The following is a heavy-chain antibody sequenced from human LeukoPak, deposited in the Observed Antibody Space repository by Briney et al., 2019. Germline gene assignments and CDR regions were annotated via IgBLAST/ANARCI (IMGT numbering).Heavy chain of an antibody. CDR3: ARGYYYDSSGYHSEADY. Sequence: PSQTLSPTCTVSGGSISSGDYYWSWIRQPPGKGLEWIGYIYYSGSTYYNPSLKSRVTISVDTSKNQFSLKLSSVTAADTAVYYCARGYYYDSSGYHSEADYWGQGTLVTVSS. J-gene: IGHJ4*02. CDR1: GGSISSGDYY. V-gene: IGHV4-30-4*01. D-gene: IGHD3-22*01. CDR2: IYYSGST.